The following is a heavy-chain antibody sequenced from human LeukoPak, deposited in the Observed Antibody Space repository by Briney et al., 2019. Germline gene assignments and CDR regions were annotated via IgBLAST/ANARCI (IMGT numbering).Heavy chain of an antibody. CDR3: ARDILSRDYYDSSGYLGY. Sequence: ASVKVSCKTSGYTFTRYGITWVRQAPGQGLEWMGWINPNSGGTNYAQKFQGRVTMTRDTSISTAYMELSRLRSDDTAVYYCARDILSRDYYDSSGYLGYWGQGTLVTVSS. J-gene: IGHJ4*02. CDR2: INPNSGGT. V-gene: IGHV1-2*02. CDR1: GYTFTRYG. D-gene: IGHD3-22*01.